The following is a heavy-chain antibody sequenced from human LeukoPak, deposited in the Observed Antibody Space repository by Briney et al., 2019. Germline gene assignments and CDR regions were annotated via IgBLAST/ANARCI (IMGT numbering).Heavy chain of an antibody. D-gene: IGHD3-22*01. CDR1: GGSISSDSYY. V-gene: IGHV4-39*02. J-gene: IGHJ3*02. CDR2: LYYRGSA. Sequence: SETLSLTCIVSGGSISSDSYYWAWIRQPPGKGLQWIGSLYYRGSAYYDASLKSRVTISGDTSQNQFSLKLTSVTAADTAVYYCARASLSNYYDSSGYQRTDAFDIWGQGTMVTVSS. CDR3: ARASLSNYYDSSGYQRTDAFDI.